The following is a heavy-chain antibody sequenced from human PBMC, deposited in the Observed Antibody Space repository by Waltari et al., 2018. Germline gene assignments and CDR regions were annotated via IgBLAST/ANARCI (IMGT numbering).Heavy chain of an antibody. CDR3: ARARRVVVVAALDV. CDR1: GGSISSSSYY. V-gene: IGHV4-39*07. Sequence: QLQLQESGPGLVKPSETLSLTCTVSGGSISSSSYYWGLIRPPPGKGLEWIGSIYYSGSTYYNPSLKSRVTISVDTSKNQFSLKLSSVTAADTAVYYCARARRVVVVAALDVWGQGTTVTVSS. J-gene: IGHJ6*02. CDR2: IYYSGST. D-gene: IGHD2-15*01.